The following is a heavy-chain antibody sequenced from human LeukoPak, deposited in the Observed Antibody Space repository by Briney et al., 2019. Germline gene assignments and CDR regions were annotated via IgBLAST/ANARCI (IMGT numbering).Heavy chain of an antibody. J-gene: IGHJ1*01. CDR1: GGSFSGYY. CDR2: INHSGST. Sequence: SETLSLTCAVYGGSFSGYYWSWIRRPPGKGLEWIGEINHSGSTNYNPSLKSRVTISVDTSKNQFSLKLSSVTAADTAVYYCARRRGYCSSTSCYISYSQHWGQGTLVTVSS. V-gene: IGHV4-34*01. CDR3: ARRRGYCSSTSCYISYSQH. D-gene: IGHD2-2*02.